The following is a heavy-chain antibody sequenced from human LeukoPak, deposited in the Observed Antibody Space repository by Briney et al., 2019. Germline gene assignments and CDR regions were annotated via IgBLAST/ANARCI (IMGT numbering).Heavy chain of an antibody. CDR2: ISSNGGTI. J-gene: IGHJ4*02. Sequence: GGSLRLSCSASGFTFSTYAMYWVRQAPRKGLEYVSAISSNGGTIYYPDSVKGRFTISRDNSKSTLYLQLSSLRAEDTAVYYCVKGSEAYCDSKSDYWGQGTLVTVSS. D-gene: IGHD3-22*01. CDR3: VKGSEAYCDSKSDY. V-gene: IGHV3-64D*09. CDR1: GFTFSTYA.